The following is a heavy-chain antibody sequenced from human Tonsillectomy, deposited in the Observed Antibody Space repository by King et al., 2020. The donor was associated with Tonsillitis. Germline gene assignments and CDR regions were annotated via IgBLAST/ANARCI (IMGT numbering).Heavy chain of an antibody. Sequence: VQLVESGGGLVQPGGSLRLSCAASGFTFSAYGMNWVRQAPGRGLEWVSYIGTSSTTINYADSVKGRFTTSRDNAKNSLYLQMNSLRDEDTAVYYCVRDGWADWGQETLVTVAA. CDR3: VRDGWAD. J-gene: IGHJ4*02. CDR2: IGTSSTTI. CDR1: GFTFSAYG. V-gene: IGHV3-48*02. D-gene: IGHD2-2*03.